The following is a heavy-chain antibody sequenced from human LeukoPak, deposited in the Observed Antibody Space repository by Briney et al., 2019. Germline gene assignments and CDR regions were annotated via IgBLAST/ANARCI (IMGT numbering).Heavy chain of an antibody. CDR2: ISSSSSYI. Sequence: GGSLRLSCAASGFTFSSYSMNWVRQAPGKGLEWVSSISSSSSYIYYADSVKGRFTISRDNAKNSLYLQMNSLRAEDTAVYYCARERITMVRGAPYGMDVWGQGTTVTVSS. V-gene: IGHV3-21*01. D-gene: IGHD3-10*01. CDR1: GFTFSSYS. J-gene: IGHJ6*02. CDR3: ARERITMVRGAPYGMDV.